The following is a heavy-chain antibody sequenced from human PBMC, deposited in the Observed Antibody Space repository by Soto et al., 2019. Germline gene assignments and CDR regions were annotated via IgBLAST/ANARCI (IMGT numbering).Heavy chain of an antibody. CDR3: AKQAGYSSDPFDS. CDR2: ISGGGYTT. Sequence: EVQLLESGGGLIHPGGSLRLSCAASGFTFSGYAMSWVRQAPGKGLEWVSGISGGGYTTYYADSVKGRFTISRDNSKDTLYLQMNSLRAEDTAVYYCAKQAGYSSDPFDSWGQGTLVTVSS. J-gene: IGHJ4*02. D-gene: IGHD6-19*01. V-gene: IGHV3-23*01. CDR1: GFTFSGYA.